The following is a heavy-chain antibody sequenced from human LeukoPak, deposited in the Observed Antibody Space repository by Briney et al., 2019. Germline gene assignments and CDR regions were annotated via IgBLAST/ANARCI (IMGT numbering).Heavy chain of an antibody. V-gene: IGHV4-34*01. CDR1: GGSFSGYY. D-gene: IGHD1-1*01. CDR3: ARGQVRRGVYYYYYMDV. Sequence: SETLSLTCAVYGGSFSGYYWSWIRQPPGKGLEWIGEINHSGSTNYNPSLKSRVTISVDTSKNQFSLKLSSVTAADTAVYYCARGQVRRGVYYYYYMDVWGKGTTVTVSS. CDR2: INHSGST. J-gene: IGHJ6*03.